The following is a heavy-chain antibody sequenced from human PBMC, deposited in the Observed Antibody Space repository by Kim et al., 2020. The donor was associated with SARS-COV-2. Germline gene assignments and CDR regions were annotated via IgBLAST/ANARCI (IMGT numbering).Heavy chain of an antibody. V-gene: IGHV3-30*18. CDR2: ISYDGSNK. CDR1: GFTFSSYG. Sequence: GGSLRLSCAASGFTFSSYGMHWVRQAPGKGLEWVAVISYDGSNKYYADSVKGRFTISRDNSKNTLYLQMNSLRAEDTAVYYCANWELLWGQGTLVTVSS. J-gene: IGHJ4*02. D-gene: IGHD3-10*01. CDR3: ANWELL.